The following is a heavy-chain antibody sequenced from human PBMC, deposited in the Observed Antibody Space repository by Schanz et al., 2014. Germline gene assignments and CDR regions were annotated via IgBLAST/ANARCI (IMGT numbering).Heavy chain of an antibody. CDR2: MNPDSGNT. CDR3: ARGSPENMIRGELDY. V-gene: IGHV1-8*02. D-gene: IGHD3-10*01. CDR1: GYTFTSYG. Sequence: QVQLVQSGAEVKKPGASVKVSCKASGYTFTSYGISWVRQAPGQGLEWMGWMNPDSGNTGYAQKFQGRVTMTRNTSISTAYMELSSLRSEDTAVYYCARGSPENMIRGELDYWGQGTLXTVSS. J-gene: IGHJ4*02.